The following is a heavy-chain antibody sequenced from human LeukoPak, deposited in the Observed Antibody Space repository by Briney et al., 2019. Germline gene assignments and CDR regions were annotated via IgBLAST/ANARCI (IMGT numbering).Heavy chain of an antibody. V-gene: IGHV3-7*01. D-gene: IGHD1-26*01. CDR3: TREDRVGGSLDA. CDR1: GFSFTTYW. CDR2: MNQDGSGR. J-gene: IGHJ5*02. Sequence: GGSLRLSCTASGFSFTTYWMSWVRQAPGKGLEWVASMNQDGSGRHYSDSVKGRFTISRDNAKNSVSLQMNSLRVEDTALYYCTREDRVGGSLDAWGQGTLVTVSS.